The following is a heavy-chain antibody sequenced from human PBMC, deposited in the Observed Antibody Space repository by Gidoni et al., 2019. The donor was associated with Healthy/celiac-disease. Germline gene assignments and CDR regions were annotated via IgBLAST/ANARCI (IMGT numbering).Heavy chain of an antibody. Sequence: QLQLQESGPGLVKPSETLSLTCTVSGGSISSSSYYWGWSRQPPGKGLEWIGSIYYSGSTYYNPSLKSRVTISVDTSKNQFSRKLSSVTAADTAVDYCARDGLLWFGESFDYWGQGTLVTVSS. V-gene: IGHV4-39*07. D-gene: IGHD3-10*01. CDR2: IYYSGST. CDR1: GGSISSSSYY. J-gene: IGHJ4*02. CDR3: ARDGLLWFGESFDY.